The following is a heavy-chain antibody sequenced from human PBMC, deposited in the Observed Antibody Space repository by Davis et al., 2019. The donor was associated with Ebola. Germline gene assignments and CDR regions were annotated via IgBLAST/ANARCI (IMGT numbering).Heavy chain of an antibody. CDR1: GGTFSSYA. CDR2: IIPIFGTA. Sequence: SVKVSCKASGGTFSSYAISWVRQAPGQGLEWMGGIIPIFGTANYAQKFQGRVTITADKSTSTAYMELSSLRSEDTAVYYCASIAAAGPAGAFDIWGQGTMVTVSS. CDR3: ASIAAAGPAGAFDI. D-gene: IGHD6-13*01. V-gene: IGHV1-69*06. J-gene: IGHJ3*02.